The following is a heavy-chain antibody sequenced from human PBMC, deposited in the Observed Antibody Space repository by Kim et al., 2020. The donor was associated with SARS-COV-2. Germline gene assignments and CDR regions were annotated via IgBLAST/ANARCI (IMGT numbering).Heavy chain of an antibody. CDR1: GYDFSNFA. D-gene: IGHD2-21*01. J-gene: IGHJ4*02. CDR3: AREGLYSSTWADV. V-gene: IGHV7-4-1*01. Sequence: ASVKVSCKTSGYDFSNFAMNWVRQAPGQGLEGMGWINTKTAKPTYAEALTGRFSFSMDTAASTTFLHISNLQAEDTAVYFCAREGLYSSTWADVWGQGTL. CDR2: INTKTAKP.